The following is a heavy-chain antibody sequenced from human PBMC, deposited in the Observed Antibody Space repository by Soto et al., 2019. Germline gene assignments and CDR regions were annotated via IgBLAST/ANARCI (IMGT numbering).Heavy chain of an antibody. CDR2: IDHSVIT. CDR1: WGSVRSTKFY. D-gene: IGHD1-1*01. J-gene: IGHJ5*02. CDR3: ARVQTKETTDPHGWFVP. V-gene: IGHV4-61*01. Sequence: SETLSRTCTVSWGSVRSTKFYCSWIREPPGKGLEWIGYIDHSVITNYNPSLKSRVTILVDVSKNQFSLRMTSVTAEDMAVYYCARVQTKETTDPHGWFVPRGEGALVTVSS.